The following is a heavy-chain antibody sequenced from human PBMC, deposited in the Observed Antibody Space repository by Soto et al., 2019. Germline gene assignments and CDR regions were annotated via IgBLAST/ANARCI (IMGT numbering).Heavy chain of an antibody. J-gene: IGHJ4*02. D-gene: IGHD2-21*02. Sequence: SETLSLTCTVTGDSISSCSYYWGWIRQPPGKGLEWIGSIYYSGSTYNNPSIRSRVSMSIDTSKDQFSLKLKSVTAADTALYFCARQRTSVVTQAYFDVWGPVSLVTVSS. V-gene: IGHV4-39*01. CDR3: ARQRTSVVTQAYFDV. CDR1: GDSISSCSYY. CDR2: IYYSGST.